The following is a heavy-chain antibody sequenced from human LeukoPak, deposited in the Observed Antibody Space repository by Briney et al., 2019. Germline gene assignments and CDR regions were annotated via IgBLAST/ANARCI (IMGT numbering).Heavy chain of an antibody. V-gene: IGHV3-23*01. D-gene: IGHD6-19*01. J-gene: IGHJ4*02. CDR3: AKTTVGYSSGRYPGWPADC. Sequence: GGSLRLSCAASGFTFNTYAIYWVRQAPGKGLEWVSGICGSGGCTFYADSVKGRFTISRDNSKNTVYLQMNSLTADDTAIYYCAKTTVGYSSGRYPGWPADCWGQGTLVTVSS. CDR2: ICGSGGCT. CDR1: GFTFNTYA.